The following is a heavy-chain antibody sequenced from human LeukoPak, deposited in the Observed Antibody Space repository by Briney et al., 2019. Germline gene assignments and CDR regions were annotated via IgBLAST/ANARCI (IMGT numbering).Heavy chain of an antibody. CDR1: GFTFSSYS. CDR3: ARRVAVAGTYWFDP. J-gene: IGHJ5*02. D-gene: IGHD6-19*01. V-gene: IGHV3-21*01. Sequence: PGGSLRLSCAASGFTFSSYSMNWVRQAPGKGLEWVSSISSSSSYIYYADSVKGRFTISRDNAKNSLYLQMNSLRAEDTAVYYCARRVAVAGTYWFDPWGQGTLVTVSS. CDR2: ISSSSSYI.